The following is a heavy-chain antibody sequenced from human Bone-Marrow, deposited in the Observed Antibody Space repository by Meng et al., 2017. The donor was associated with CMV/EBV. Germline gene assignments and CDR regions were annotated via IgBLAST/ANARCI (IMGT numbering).Heavy chain of an antibody. CDR3: ASGFFSPDGYNPYFDY. D-gene: IGHD5-24*01. J-gene: IGHJ4*02. V-gene: IGHV4-39*07. Sequence: PPLQRSAPGLLKPPGTRSLTCTFSGGSSSSSSYYWGWIRQPPGKGLEWIGSIYYSGSTYYNPSLKSRVTISVDTSKNQFSLKLSSVTAAETAVYYCASGFFSPDGYNPYFDYWGQGTLVTVSS. CDR2: IYYSGST. CDR1: GGSSSSSSYY.